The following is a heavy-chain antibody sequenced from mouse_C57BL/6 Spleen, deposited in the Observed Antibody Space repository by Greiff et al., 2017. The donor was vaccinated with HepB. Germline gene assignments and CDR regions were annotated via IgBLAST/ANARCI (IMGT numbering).Heavy chain of an antibody. J-gene: IGHJ1*03. CDR1: GYTFTDYE. V-gene: IGHV1-15*01. D-gene: IGHD1-3*01. CDR2: IDPETGGT. Sequence: QVQLKQSGAELVRPGASVTLSCKASGYTFTDYEMHWVKQTPVHGLEWIGAIDPETGGTAYNQKFKGKAILTADKSSSTAYMELRSLTSEDSAVYYCTRESNYGYFDVWGTGTTVTVSS. CDR3: TRESNYGYFDV.